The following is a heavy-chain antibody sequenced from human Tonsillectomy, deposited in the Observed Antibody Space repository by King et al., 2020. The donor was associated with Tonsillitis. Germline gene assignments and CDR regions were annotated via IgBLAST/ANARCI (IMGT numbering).Heavy chain of an antibody. J-gene: IGHJ3*02. V-gene: IGHV3-7*01. CDR3: ARDFLTSVSAPIYFEAFDI. D-gene: IGHD1-26*01. Sequence: VQLVESGGGLVQPGGSLRLSCAASGFTFSDYWMTWVRQAPGKGLEWVANIRKDGSVKNYVDSVKGRFTIYRDNARNSLYLQMNSLRAEDTAAYHCARDFLTSVSAPIYFEAFDIGGQGTTATAS. CDR2: IRKDGSVK. CDR1: GFTFSDYW.